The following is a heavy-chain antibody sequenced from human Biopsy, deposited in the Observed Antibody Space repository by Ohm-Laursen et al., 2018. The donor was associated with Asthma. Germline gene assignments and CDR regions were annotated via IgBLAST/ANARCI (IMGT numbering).Heavy chain of an antibody. CDR1: GFTLSDYY. CDR3: ARVMELELLDY. CDR2: ISSSGATI. V-gene: IGHV3-11*01. D-gene: IGHD1-7*01. Sequence: GSLRLSCTASGFTLSDYYMSWIRQAPGKGLAWVSYISSSGATIYYADSVRGRFTISRDNAKNSLYLQMNSLRAEETAVYYCARVMELELLDYWGQGTLVTVSS. J-gene: IGHJ4*02.